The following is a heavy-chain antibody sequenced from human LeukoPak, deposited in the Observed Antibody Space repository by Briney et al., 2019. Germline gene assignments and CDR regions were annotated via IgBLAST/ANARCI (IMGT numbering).Heavy chain of an antibody. CDR2: VFHTGTA. D-gene: IGHD3-10*01. V-gene: IGHV4-4*02. J-gene: IGHJ4*01. CDR1: GGSIGKIDW. Sequence: PSETLSLTCAVSGGSIGKIDWWSWVRQPPGKGLEWIGEVFHTGTANYNPSLRSRATISVDTSKNQFSLKIYSVTAADTAVYYCAREGGYYDSGSQYTDLSNFDYWGQGALVTI. CDR3: AREGGYYDSGSQYTDLSNFDY.